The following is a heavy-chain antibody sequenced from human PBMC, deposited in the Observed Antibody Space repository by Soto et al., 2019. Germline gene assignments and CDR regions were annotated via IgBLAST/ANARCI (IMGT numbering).Heavy chain of an antibody. V-gene: IGHV5-51*01. CDR1: VYRFTSYW. CDR3: ARLRIQSGDFRSFDY. CDR2: IYPDDSDT. Sequence: PGESLKISCQASVYRFTSYWIAWVRQMPGKGLEWMGVIYPDDSDTKYSPSFQGQVTISADESISTAYLQWGNLKASDTAIYYCARLRIQSGDFRSFDYWGQGTLVTVSS. J-gene: IGHJ4*02. D-gene: IGHD1-1*01.